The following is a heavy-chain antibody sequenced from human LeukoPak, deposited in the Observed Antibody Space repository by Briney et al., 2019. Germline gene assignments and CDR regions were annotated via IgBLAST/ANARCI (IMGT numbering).Heavy chain of an antibody. CDR1: GYTFTSYG. Sequence: ASVKVSCKASGYTFTSYGISWVRQAPGQGLEWMGWISAYNGNTNYAQRLQGRVTMTTDTSTSTAYMELRSLRSDDTAVYYCARVVKNYYYYYMDVWGKGTTVTVSS. D-gene: IGHD2-21*01. J-gene: IGHJ6*03. V-gene: IGHV1-18*01. CDR2: ISAYNGNT. CDR3: ARVVKNYYYYYMDV.